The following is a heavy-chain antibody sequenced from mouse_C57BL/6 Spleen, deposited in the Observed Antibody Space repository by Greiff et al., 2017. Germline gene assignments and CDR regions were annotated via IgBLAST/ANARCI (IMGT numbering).Heavy chain of an antibody. CDR1: GYTFTSYW. CDR2: IYPGSGST. Sequence: QVQLQQPGAELVKPGASVKMSCKASGYTFTSYWITWVKQRPGQGLEWIGDIYPGSGSTNYNEKFKSKATLTVDTSSSTAYMQLSSLTSEDSAVYYCARPYYDYDECYAMDYWGQGTSVTVSS. J-gene: IGHJ4*01. V-gene: IGHV1-55*01. D-gene: IGHD2-4*01. CDR3: ARPYYDYDECYAMDY.